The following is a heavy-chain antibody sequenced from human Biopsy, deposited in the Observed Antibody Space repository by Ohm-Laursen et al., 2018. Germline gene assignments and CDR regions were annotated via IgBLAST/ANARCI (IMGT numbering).Heavy chain of an antibody. V-gene: IGHV3-11*01. D-gene: IGHD2-15*01. J-gene: IGHJ4*02. Sequence: GSLRLSCAASGFTFSDHHMAWVRQAPGKGLEWLSYISSSGATIKYADSVKGRFTISRDNAKNSLYLRMSSLRAEDTAVYFCARARDDFVVVPAAFFDFWGQGTLATVSS. CDR2: ISSSGATI. CDR1: GFTFSDHH. CDR3: ARARDDFVVVPAAFFDF.